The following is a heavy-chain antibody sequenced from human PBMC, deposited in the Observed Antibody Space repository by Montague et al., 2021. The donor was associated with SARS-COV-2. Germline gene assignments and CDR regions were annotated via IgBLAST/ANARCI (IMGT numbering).Heavy chain of an antibody. Sequence: SLRLSCAASGFTFSTFWMTLVRQVPGKGLEWVANIKQDGSEKYYXDSVKGRFTISRDNAKNSLYLQLDSLRAEDTAVYYCARGYDSSGYQYWGQGTLVTVSS. V-gene: IGHV3-7*05. CDR3: ARGYDSSGYQY. CDR2: IKQDGSEK. J-gene: IGHJ4*02. CDR1: GFTFSTFW. D-gene: IGHD3-22*01.